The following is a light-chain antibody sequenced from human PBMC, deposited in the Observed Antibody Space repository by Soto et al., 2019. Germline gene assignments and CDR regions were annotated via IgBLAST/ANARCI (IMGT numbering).Light chain of an antibody. V-gene: IGKV3D-20*02. CDR3: QQHFNGPIT. CDR1: QSVSNNY. CDR2: GAS. J-gene: IGKJ5*01. Sequence: EIVLTQSPGTLSLSPGERATLSCRASQSVSNNYLAWYQQKPGQAPRLLIYGASNRATGIPARFSGSGSGTDFTLTISSLEPEDFAVYYCQQHFNGPITFGHGTRLEIK.